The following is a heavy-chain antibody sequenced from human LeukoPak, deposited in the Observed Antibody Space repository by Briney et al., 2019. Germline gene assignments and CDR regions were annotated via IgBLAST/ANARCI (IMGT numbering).Heavy chain of an antibody. D-gene: IGHD6-19*01. J-gene: IGHJ4*02. V-gene: IGHV1-3*01. CDR3: ARDLWEQWLVPGY. CDR1: GYTFTSYA. CDR2: TNAGNGNT. Sequence: ASVKVSCKASGYTFTSYAMHWVRQAPGQRLEWMEWTNAGNGNTKYSQKFQGRVTITRDTSASTAYMELSSLRSEDTAVYYCARDLWEQWLVPGYWGQGTLVTVSS.